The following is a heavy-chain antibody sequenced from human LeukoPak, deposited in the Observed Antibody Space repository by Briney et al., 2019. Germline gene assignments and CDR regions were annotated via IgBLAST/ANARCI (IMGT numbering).Heavy chain of an antibody. J-gene: IGHJ4*02. CDR1: GGSISSGSSY. D-gene: IGHD6-13*01. Sequence: SETLSLTCTVSGGSISSGSSYWGWIRQPPGKGLEWIGSIYYSGSTYYSPSLKSRVTISVDTSKNQFSLNLSSVTAADTAVFYCATHVVGGSSWYTPHYFDYWGQGTLVTVSS. CDR3: ATHVVGGSSWYTPHYFDY. CDR2: IYYSGST. V-gene: IGHV4-39*01.